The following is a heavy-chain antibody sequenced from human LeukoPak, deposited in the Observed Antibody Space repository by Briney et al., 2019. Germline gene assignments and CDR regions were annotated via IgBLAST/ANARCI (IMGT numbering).Heavy chain of an antibody. D-gene: IGHD3-22*01. V-gene: IGHV3-30*02. Sequence: PGGSLRLSCSASGFSFSSDGMSWVRQAPGKGLERVAFIRYDGSNKYYADSVKGRFTISRDNSKNTLYLQMNSLRAEDTAVYYCAKDALTYYYDSSGPSFFDYWGQGTLVTVSS. CDR1: GFSFSSDG. CDR2: IRYDGSNK. CDR3: AKDALTYYYDSSGPSFFDY. J-gene: IGHJ4*02.